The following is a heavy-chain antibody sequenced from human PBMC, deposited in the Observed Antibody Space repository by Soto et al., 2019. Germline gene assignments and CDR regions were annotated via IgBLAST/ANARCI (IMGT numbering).Heavy chain of an antibody. CDR3: ARTVIGGFDY. V-gene: IGHV4-59*01. CDR2: IYYSGST. D-gene: IGHD3-16*02. J-gene: IGHJ4*02. CDR1: GGSISSYY. Sequence: QVKLQESGPGLVKPSETLSLTCTVSGGSISSYYWSWIRQPPGKGLEWIAYIYYSGSTNYNPSLKSRVAISGATSKNQFSLKLSSVTAADTAVYYCARTVIGGFDYWGQGILVTVSS.